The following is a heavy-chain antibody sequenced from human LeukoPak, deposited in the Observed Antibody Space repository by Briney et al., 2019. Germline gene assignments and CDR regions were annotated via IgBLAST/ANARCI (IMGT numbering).Heavy chain of an antibody. Sequence: ASVKVSCKASGYTFTAYYMHWVRQAPGQGLEWMGWINPNSGGTNYAQKFQGRVTMTRDTSISTAYMELSRLRSDDTAVYYCARDWYYYDSSGFAFDIWGQGTMVTVSS. CDR2: INPNSGGT. V-gene: IGHV1-2*02. J-gene: IGHJ3*02. CDR1: GYTFTAYY. D-gene: IGHD3-22*01. CDR3: ARDWYYYDSSGFAFDI.